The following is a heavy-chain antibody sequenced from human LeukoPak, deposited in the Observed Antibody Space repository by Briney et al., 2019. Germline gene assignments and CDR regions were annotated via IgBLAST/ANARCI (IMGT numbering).Heavy chain of an antibody. J-gene: IGHJ4*02. D-gene: IGHD3-22*01. V-gene: IGHV4-4*02. Sequence: PSGTLSLTCAVSGGSISSSNWWSWVRQPPGKGLEWIGEIYHSGSTNYNPSLKSRVTISVDKSKNQFSLKLSSVTAADTAVYYCARDGSAADYYDSSGYLYWGQGTLVTVSS. CDR2: IYHSGST. CDR3: ARDGSAADYYDSSGYLY. CDR1: GGSISSSNW.